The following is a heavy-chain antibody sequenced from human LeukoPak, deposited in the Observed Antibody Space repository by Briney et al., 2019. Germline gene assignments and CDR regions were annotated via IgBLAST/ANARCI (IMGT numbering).Heavy chain of an antibody. Sequence: GASVKVSCKASGYTFSNYYIHRVRQAPGQGLEWMGWISAYNGNTNYAQKLQGRVTMTTDTSTSTAYMELRSLRSDDTAVYYCARVRITMVRGVINYMDVWGKGTTVTISS. V-gene: IGHV1-18*04. D-gene: IGHD3-10*01. CDR2: ISAYNGNT. CDR1: GYTFSNYY. CDR3: ARVRITMVRGVINYMDV. J-gene: IGHJ6*03.